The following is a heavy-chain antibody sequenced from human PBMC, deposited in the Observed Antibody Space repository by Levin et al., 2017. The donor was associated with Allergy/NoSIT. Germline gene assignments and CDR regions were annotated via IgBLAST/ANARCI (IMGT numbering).Heavy chain of an antibody. CDR2: IYYSGST. CDR1: GGSISSSSYY. D-gene: IGHD3-22*01. CDR3: ARGVGYYDSSGYYYYFDY. J-gene: IGHJ4*02. V-gene: IGHV4-39*07. Sequence: PSETLSLTCTVSGGSISSSSYYWGWIRQPPGKGLEWIGSIYYSGSTYYNPSLKSRVTISVDTSKNQFSLKLSSVTAADTAVYYCARGVGYYDSSGYYYYFDYWGQGTLVTVSS.